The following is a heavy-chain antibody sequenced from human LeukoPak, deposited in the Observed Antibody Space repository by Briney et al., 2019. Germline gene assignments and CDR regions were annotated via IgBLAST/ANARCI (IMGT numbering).Heavy chain of an antibody. D-gene: IGHD2-21*01. J-gene: IGHJ3*02. CDR3: ARSSTIIWNAFDI. CDR1: GYSISSGYY. Sequence: SETLSLTCTVSGYSISSGYYWGWIRQPPGKGLEWIGSIYHSGSTYYNPSLKSRVTISVDTSKNQFSLKLSSVTAADTAVYYCARSSTIIWNAFDIWGQGTMVTVSS. CDR2: IYHSGST. V-gene: IGHV4-38-2*02.